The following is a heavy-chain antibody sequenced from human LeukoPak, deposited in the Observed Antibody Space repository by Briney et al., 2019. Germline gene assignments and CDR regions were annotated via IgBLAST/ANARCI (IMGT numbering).Heavy chain of an antibody. V-gene: IGHV3-53*01. Sequence: PGRSLRLSCAASGFTVSSNYMNWVRQAPGKGLEWVSIIYSGGNTHYADSVKGRFTISRDNSQNTLYLQMNSLRPEDTAVYYCARLLYYYDSSIYQRYFDYWGQGTLVTVSS. J-gene: IGHJ4*02. D-gene: IGHD3-22*01. CDR2: IYSGGNT. CDR3: ARLLYYYDSSIYQRYFDY. CDR1: GFTVSSNY.